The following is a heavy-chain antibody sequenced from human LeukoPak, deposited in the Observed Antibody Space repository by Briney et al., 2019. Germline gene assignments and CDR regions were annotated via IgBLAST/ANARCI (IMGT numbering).Heavy chain of an antibody. J-gene: IGHJ4*02. D-gene: IGHD2-8*02. CDR2: INPNSGGT. CDR1: GYTFTGYY. V-gene: IGHV1-2*02. Sequence: ASVEVSCKASGYTFTGYYMHWVRQAPGQGLEWMGWINPNSGGTNYAQKFQGRVTMTRDTSISTAYMELSRLRSDDTAVYYCARVGWTGRVPYYFDYWGQGTLVTVSS. CDR3: ARVGWTGRVPYYFDY.